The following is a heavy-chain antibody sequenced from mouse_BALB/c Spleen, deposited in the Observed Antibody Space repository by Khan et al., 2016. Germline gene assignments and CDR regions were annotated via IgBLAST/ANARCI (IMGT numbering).Heavy chain of an antibody. D-gene: IGHD2-4*01. J-gene: IGHJ2*01. CDR2: ISYSGST. CDR3: ARGYEYDNYFDY. V-gene: IGHV3-2*02. Sequence: EVQLQESGPGLVKPSQSLSLTCTVTGYSITSDYAWNWIRQFPGNKLEWMGYISYSGSTSYNPSLKSRISITRDTSKNQFFLQLNSVTTEDTATYDCARGYEYDNYFDYWGQGTTLTVSS. CDR1: GYSITSDYA.